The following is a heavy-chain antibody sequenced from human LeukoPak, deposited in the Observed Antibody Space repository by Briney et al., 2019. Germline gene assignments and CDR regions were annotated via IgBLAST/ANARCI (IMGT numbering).Heavy chain of an antibody. CDR3: AKDRYSYAFEYSDS. CDR2: ISDSGGST. CDR1: GFTFSNYA. V-gene: IGHV3-23*01. D-gene: IGHD5-18*01. J-gene: IGHJ4*02. Sequence: GGSLRLSCAASGFTFSNYAMSWVRQAQGKGMEWVSGISDSGGSTYYGDSVKGRFTISRDNSKNTLSLQVSSLRTEDTAVYYCAKDRYSYAFEYSDSWGQGTLVTVSS.